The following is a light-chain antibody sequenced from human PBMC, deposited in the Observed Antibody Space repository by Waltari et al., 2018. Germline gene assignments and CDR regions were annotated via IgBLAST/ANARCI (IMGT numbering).Light chain of an antibody. CDR2: GAS. V-gene: IGKV3D-15*01. J-gene: IGKJ1*01. CDR3: QQYNNWPPDPT. Sequence: IVMTQSPATLSVFPGERATLPCRASQSISSNLAWYQQKPGQAPRLLIYGASTRATGIPDRFTGSWSGIEFTLTINSLQSEDFAVYYCQQYNNWPPDPTFGQGTKVEIK. CDR1: QSISSN.